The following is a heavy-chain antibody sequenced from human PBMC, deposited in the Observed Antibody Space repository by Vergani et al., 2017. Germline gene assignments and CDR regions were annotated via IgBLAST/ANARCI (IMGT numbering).Heavy chain of an antibody. D-gene: IGHD6-6*01. CDR2: ISGSGGST. CDR1: GFTFSSYA. V-gene: IGHV3-23*01. J-gene: IGHJ4*02. Sequence: EVQLLESGGGLVQPGGSLRLSCAASGFTFSSYAMSWVRQAPGKGLEWVSAISGSGGSTYYADSVKGRFTISRDNSKNTLYLQMNSLRAEDTAVYYCARGRWSSSSGYRFDYWGQGTLVTVSS. CDR3: ARGRWSSSSGYRFDY.